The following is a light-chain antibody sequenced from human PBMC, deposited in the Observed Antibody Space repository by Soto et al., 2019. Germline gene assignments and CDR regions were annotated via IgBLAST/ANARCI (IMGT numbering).Light chain of an antibody. CDR2: ETS. V-gene: IGKV1-5*03. J-gene: IGKJ2*01. CDR1: QSVGRW. CDR3: QQYSSYDCT. Sequence: DIQMTQSPSTLSASVGDRVTIVCRADQSVGRWLAWYQQKPGKAPNLLIYETSTLQSGVPSRFSGSGSGTEFTLTISRLQPEDFATYYCQQYSSYDCTFGQGTKLEIK.